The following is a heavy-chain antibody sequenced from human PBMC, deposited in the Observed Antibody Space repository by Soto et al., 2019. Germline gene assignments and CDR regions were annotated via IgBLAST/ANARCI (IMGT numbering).Heavy chain of an antibody. CDR2: IIPIFGTA. D-gene: IGHD3-10*01. J-gene: IGHJ4*02. Sequence: QVQLVQSGAEVKKPGSSVKVSCKASGGTFSSYAISWVRQAPGQGLEWMGGIIPIFGTANYAQKFQGRVTITADESTSTAYTELRSLSSEDTDVYYCASSGGCGDPPLYYWGEGTLVTVSS. CDR1: GGTFSSYA. V-gene: IGHV1-69*12. CDR3: ASSGGCGDPPLYY.